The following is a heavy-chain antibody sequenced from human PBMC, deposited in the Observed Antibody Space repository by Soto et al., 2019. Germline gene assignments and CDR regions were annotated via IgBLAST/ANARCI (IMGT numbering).Heavy chain of an antibody. CDR1: GGSISSGGYS. Sequence: QLQLQESGSGLVKPSQTLSLTCAVSGGSISSGGYSWSWIRQPPGKGLEWIGYIYHSGSTYYNPSLKSRGTISVDRSKNQFSLKLGSVTAADTAVYYCARENNVLPGGYFDYWGQGTLVTVSS. CDR3: ARENNVLPGGYFDY. CDR2: IYHSGST. J-gene: IGHJ4*02. V-gene: IGHV4-30-2*01. D-gene: IGHD3-10*01.